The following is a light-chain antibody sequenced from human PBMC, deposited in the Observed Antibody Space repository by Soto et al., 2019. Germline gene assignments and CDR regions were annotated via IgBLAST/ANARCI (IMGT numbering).Light chain of an antibody. V-gene: IGLV3-21*02. Sequence: SSAVTQPPSESVSPGETVRVTCGGKNIGSKSVHWYQQSPGQAPVLVVYHDSDRPSRIPERFSGSNSGNTATLTISRVEAGDEAGYHCQVWDRTSNHYVFGSGTKVTVL. CDR2: HDS. CDR3: QVWDRTSNHYV. J-gene: IGLJ1*01. CDR1: NIGSKS.